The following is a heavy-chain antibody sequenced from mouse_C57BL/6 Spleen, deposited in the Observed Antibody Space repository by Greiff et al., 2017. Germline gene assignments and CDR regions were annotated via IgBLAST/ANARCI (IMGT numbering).Heavy chain of an antibody. CDR1: GYAFNSYW. CDR3: ARSSYYDYDGSY. V-gene: IGHV1-80*01. J-gene: IGHJ2*01. CDR2: IYPGDGDT. Sequence: VQLQQSGAELVKPGASVKISCKASGYAFNSYWMNWVKQRPGKGLEWIGQIYPGDGDTNYNGKFKGKATLTADKSSSTAYMQLSSLTSEDSAVYFCARSSYYDYDGSYWGQGTTLTVSS. D-gene: IGHD2-4*01.